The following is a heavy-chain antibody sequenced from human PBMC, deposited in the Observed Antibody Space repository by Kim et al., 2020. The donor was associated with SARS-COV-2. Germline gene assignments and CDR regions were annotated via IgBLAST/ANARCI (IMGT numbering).Heavy chain of an antibody. Sequence: YSPSFRGHVTISADKSISTAYLQWSSLKVSDTAMYYCARNYYDSSGYSHWGQGTLVTVSS. D-gene: IGHD3-22*01. CDR3: ARNYYDSSGYSH. V-gene: IGHV5-10-1*01. J-gene: IGHJ4*02.